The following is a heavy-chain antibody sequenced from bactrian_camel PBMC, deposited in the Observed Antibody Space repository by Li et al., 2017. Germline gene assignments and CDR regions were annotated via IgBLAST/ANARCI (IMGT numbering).Heavy chain of an antibody. CDR3: AAQRAIDDCRYEYNY. V-gene: IGHV3S40*01. CDR2: INTGGGNT. CDR1: GFQISTIL. Sequence: VQLVESGGGVVAPGGSLRLSCVASGFQISTILMSWVRQAPGKGLEWVAAINTGGGNTYYADSVKGRFTISRDNAKNTLYLQMNSLKPEDTATYYCAAQRAIDDCRYEYNYWGKGTQVTVS. J-gene: IGHJ4*01. D-gene: IGHD4*01.